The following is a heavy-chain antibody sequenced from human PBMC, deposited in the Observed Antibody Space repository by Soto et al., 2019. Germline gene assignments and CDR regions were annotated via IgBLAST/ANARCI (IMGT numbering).Heavy chain of an antibody. Sequence: PGGSLRLSCAASGFTFNSYAMHWVRQAPGKGLDWVSVISYDGSNKYYADSVKGRFTISRDNSKNTLYLQMNSLRPEDTATYYCALQMGTKGYFDYWGQGTLVTVAS. CDR3: ALQMGTKGYFDY. CDR2: ISYDGSNK. CDR1: GFTFNSYA. J-gene: IGHJ4*02. D-gene: IGHD1-7*01. V-gene: IGHV3-30-3*01.